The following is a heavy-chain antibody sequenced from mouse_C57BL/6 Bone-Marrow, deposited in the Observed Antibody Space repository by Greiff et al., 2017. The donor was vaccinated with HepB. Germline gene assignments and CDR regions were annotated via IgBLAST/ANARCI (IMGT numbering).Heavy chain of an antibody. Sequence: QVQLQQPGAELVRPGTSVKLSCKASGYTFTSYWMHWVKQRPGQGLEWIGVIDPSDSYTNYNQKFKGKATLTVDTSSSTAYMQLSSLTSEDSAVYYCARQTMNPYYAMDYWGQGTSVTVSS. CDR3: ARQTMNPYYAMDY. CDR1: GYTFTSYW. CDR2: IDPSDSYT. J-gene: IGHJ4*01. D-gene: IGHD2-4*01. V-gene: IGHV1-59*01.